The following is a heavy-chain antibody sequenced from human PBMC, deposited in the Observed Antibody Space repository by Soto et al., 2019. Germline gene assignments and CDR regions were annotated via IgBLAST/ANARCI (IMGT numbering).Heavy chain of an antibody. Sequence: QVQLVQSGAEVKKPGASVKVSCKASGDTFTDYYIHWVRQAPGQGLEWMGTVNPSGGHTTYAQHFLGRMTMTRDTSTSTRYMELTGLTSEDTAVYYCARGGHVVVVTAALDYWGQGTLVTVSS. CDR3: ARGGHVVVVTAALDY. CDR1: GDTFTDYY. J-gene: IGHJ4*02. CDR2: VNPSGGHT. D-gene: IGHD2-21*02. V-gene: IGHV1-46*01.